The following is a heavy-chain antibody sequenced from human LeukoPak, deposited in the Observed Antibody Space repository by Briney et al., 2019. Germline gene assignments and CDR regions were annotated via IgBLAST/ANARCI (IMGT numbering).Heavy chain of an antibody. J-gene: IGHJ4*02. D-gene: IGHD3-22*01. CDR3: ARDSSGYSIDY. CDR1: GGSISSYY. V-gene: IGHV4-59*01. Sequence: PSETLSLTCTVSGGSISSYYWSWIRQPPGKGLEWIGYIYYSGSTNYNPSLKSRVTISVDTSKKQFSLKLSSVTAADTAVYYCARDSSGYSIDYWGQGTLVTVSS. CDR2: IYYSGST.